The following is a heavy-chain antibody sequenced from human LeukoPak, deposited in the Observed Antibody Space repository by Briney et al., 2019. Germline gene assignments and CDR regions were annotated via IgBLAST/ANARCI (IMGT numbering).Heavy chain of an antibody. J-gene: IGHJ5*02. CDR1: GGSISSGGYS. D-gene: IGHD5-18*01. Sequence: SQTLSLTCAVSGGSISSGGYSWSWIRQPPGKGLEWIGYIYHSGSTYYNPSLKSRVTISVDTSKNQFSLKLSSVTAADTAVYYCARVGYSYGSYWFDPWGQGTLVTVSS. V-gene: IGHV4-30-2*05. CDR2: IYHSGST. CDR3: ARVGYSYGSYWFDP.